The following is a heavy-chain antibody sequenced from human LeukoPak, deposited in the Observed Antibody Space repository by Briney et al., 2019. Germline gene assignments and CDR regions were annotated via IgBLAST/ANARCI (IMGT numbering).Heavy chain of an antibody. CDR1: GFTFSSYA. CDR3: ARGRGYSGYVEFDY. J-gene: IGHJ4*02. V-gene: IGHV3-30-3*01. Sequence: GRSLRLSCAASGFTFSSYAMHWVRQAPGKGLEWVAVISYDGSNKYYADSVKGRFTISRDNSKNTLYLQMNSLRADDTAVYYCARGRGYSGYVEFDYWGQGTLVTVSS. D-gene: IGHD5-12*01. CDR2: ISYDGSNK.